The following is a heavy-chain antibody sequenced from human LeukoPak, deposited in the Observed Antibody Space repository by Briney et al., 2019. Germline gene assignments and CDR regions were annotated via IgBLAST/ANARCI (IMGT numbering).Heavy chain of an antibody. CDR3: ARSLAEGTVTTVEY. D-gene: IGHD4-17*01. V-gene: IGHV4-59*01. Sequence: SETLSLTCAVYGGSFSGYYWSWIRQPPGKGLEWIGYIYYSGSTNYNPSLKSRVTISVDTSKNQFSLKLSSMTAADTAVYYCARSLAEGTVTTVEYWGQGTLVTVSS. CDR2: IYYSGST. J-gene: IGHJ4*02. CDR1: GGSFSGYY.